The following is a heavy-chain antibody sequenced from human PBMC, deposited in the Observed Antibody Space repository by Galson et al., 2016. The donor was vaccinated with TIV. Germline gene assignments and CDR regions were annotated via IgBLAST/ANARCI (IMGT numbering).Heavy chain of an antibody. J-gene: IGHJ4*02. CDR1: GFSLSTNEMC. Sequence: PTLVKPTQTLTLTCTFSGFSLSTNEMCVGWIRRPPGKALEWLARIDWDDDIYYNTSLKTRLTISKDTSNNQVVFKMTNVDPTDTGTYYCARMVYGDYPPRFYYDSWGQGALVTVSS. CDR3: ARMVYGDYPPRFYYDS. CDR2: IDWDDDI. D-gene: IGHD1-14*01. V-gene: IGHV2-70*11.